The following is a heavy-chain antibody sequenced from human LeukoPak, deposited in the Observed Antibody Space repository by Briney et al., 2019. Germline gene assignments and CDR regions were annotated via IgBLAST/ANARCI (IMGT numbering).Heavy chain of an antibody. V-gene: IGHV1-2*02. Sequence: ASVKVSCKASGYTFTAYYMHWVRQAPGQGLEWMGWINPNSGGTNYAQKFQGRVTMTRDTSISTAYMALSRLSSHDTPVYSCASYRVVVPAAFYYWVQGTLVTVSS. D-gene: IGHD2-2*01. CDR2: INPNSGGT. CDR3: ASYRVVVPAAFYY. J-gene: IGHJ4*02. CDR1: GYTFTAYY.